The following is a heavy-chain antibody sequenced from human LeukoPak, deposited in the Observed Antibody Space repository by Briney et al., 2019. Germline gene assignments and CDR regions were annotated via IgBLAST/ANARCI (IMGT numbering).Heavy chain of an antibody. CDR2: IYFSGST. J-gene: IGHJ4*02. D-gene: IGHD3-10*01. CDR3: ARRAPSGYFDS. V-gene: IGHV4-59*01. CDR1: GVSMMTYY. Sequence: SETLSLTCTVSGVSMMTYYWSWVRQPPGKGLEWIGYIYFSGSTNYNASLQSRLSIPLDTSKNQFSMSLTSVTAADTAVYYCARRAPSGYFDSWGQGTLVTVSS.